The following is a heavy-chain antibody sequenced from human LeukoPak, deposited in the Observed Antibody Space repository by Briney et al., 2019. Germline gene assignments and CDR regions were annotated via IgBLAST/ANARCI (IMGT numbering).Heavy chain of an antibody. CDR2: ISGSGGTT. J-gene: IGHJ4*02. Sequence: PGGSLRLSCAASGFTFSSYAMSWVRQAPGKGLGWVSGISGSGGTTYYADSVQGRFTISRDNSKKTVFLQMSSLRAEDTAVYYCAKQADSGYDIHFDYWGQGTLVTVSS. CDR1: GFTFSSYA. V-gene: IGHV3-23*01. CDR3: AKQADSGYDIHFDY. D-gene: IGHD5-12*01.